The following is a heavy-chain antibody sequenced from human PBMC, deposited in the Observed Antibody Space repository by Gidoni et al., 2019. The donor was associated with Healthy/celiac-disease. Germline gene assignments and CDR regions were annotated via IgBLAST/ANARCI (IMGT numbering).Heavy chain of an antibody. CDR3: ARDGVRVNYYYGMDV. V-gene: IGHV3-30-3*01. CDR1: GFTFSSYA. CDR2: ISYDGSNK. J-gene: IGHJ6*02. Sequence: QVQLVESGGGVVQPGRSLRLSCAASGFTFSSYAMHWVRQAPGKGLEWVAVISYDGSNKYYADSVKGRFTISRDNSKNTLYLQMNSLRAEDTAVYYCARDGVRVNYYYGMDVWGQGTTVTVSS. D-gene: IGHD2-21*01.